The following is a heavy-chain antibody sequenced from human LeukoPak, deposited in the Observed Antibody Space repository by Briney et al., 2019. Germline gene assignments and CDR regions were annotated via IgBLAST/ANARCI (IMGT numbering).Heavy chain of an antibody. Sequence: ASVKVSCNISGYTLTDFSMHWVRQAPGKELEWMGGFNREDDEAIYAPHFQGRVTVTEDTSTDTAYMELSSLRSEDTAVYYCATLDSYYDNSGRPLVPDWGQGTLVAVSS. CDR1: GYTLTDFS. CDR3: ATLDSYYDNSGRPLVPD. J-gene: IGHJ4*02. CDR2: FNREDDEA. D-gene: IGHD3-22*01. V-gene: IGHV1-24*01.